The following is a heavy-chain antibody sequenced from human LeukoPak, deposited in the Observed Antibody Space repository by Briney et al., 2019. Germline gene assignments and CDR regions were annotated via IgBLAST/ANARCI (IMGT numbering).Heavy chain of an antibody. CDR3: AKDLASMTYFDY. J-gene: IGHJ4*02. Sequence: GGSLRLSCAVSGFTFTSYGMHWVRQAPGKGLEWVAFIRYDGSNKYYADSVQGRFTISRDNSKNTLYLQMNTLRGEDTAVYYCAKDLASMTYFDYWGQGTLVTVSS. V-gene: IGHV3-30*02. D-gene: IGHD6-6*01. CDR1: GFTFTSYG. CDR2: IRYDGSNK.